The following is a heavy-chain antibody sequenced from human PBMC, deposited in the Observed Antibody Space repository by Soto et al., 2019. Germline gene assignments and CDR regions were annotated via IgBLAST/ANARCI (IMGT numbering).Heavy chain of an antibody. Sequence: GASVKVSCKASGYTFTSYGISWVRQAPGQGLEWMGWISAYNGNTKYAQKLQGRVTTTTYTSTSTAYMELRSLRSDYTAVYYCARDLGGSYYAPVDYWGQGTLVTVS. CDR2: ISAYNGNT. CDR3: ARDLGGSYYAPVDY. CDR1: GYTFTSYG. V-gene: IGHV1-18*01. J-gene: IGHJ4*02. D-gene: IGHD1-26*01.